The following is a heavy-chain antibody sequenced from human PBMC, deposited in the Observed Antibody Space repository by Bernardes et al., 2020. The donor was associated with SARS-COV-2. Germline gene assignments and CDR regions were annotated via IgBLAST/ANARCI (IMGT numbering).Heavy chain of an antibody. CDR3: ARDLYSENYPDY. CDR1: GFTFSSYT. V-gene: IGHV3-21*06. CDR2: ISSSGNYI. D-gene: IGHD4-4*01. J-gene: IGHJ4*02. Sequence: GGSLRLSCAASGFTFSSYTMNWVRQAPGKGLEWVSSISSSGNYIYYADSVKGRFAISRDNARNSLYLEMNSLRADDTSMYYCARDLYSENYPDYWGQGILVTVSS.